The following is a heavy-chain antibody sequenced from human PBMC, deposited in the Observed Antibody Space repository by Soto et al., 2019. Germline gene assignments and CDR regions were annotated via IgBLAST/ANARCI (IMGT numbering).Heavy chain of an antibody. Sequence: SETLSLTCTVSGDSISRNGFFWTWIRQHPGKGLEWIGYIYNSGSSYYNPSLKSRVIISVDTSKNHFSLNLTAVTAADTAVYYCARGTMLRGPGYYYAMDVWGQGTTVTV. CDR3: ARGTMLRGPGYYYAMDV. J-gene: IGHJ6*02. CDR1: GDSISRNGFF. V-gene: IGHV4-31*03. CDR2: IYNSGSS. D-gene: IGHD3-10*01.